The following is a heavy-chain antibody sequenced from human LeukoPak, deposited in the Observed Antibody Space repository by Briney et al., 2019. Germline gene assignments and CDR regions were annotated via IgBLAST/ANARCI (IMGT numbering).Heavy chain of an antibody. CDR3: AKARAEYLRTSYSFDH. Sequence: GGSLRLSRAASGFTFDDYGMHWVRQAPGKGLEWVSLITWDGGSTFYADSVKGRFTVSRDNNKNSLYLQMNGLRAEDTALYYCAKARAEYLRTSYSFDHWGQGTLVTVSS. V-gene: IGHV3-43D*03. J-gene: IGHJ4*02. D-gene: IGHD2/OR15-2a*01. CDR2: ITWDGGST. CDR1: GFTFDDYG.